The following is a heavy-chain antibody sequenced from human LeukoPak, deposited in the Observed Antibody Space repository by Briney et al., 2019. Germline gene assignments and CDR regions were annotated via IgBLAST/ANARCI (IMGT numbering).Heavy chain of an antibody. CDR2: IRYDGSNK. J-gene: IGHJ4*02. CDR3: AKEHCSGGSCYSHIDY. CDR1: GFTFSYYG. Sequence: GGSLRLSCAASGFTFSYYGMHWVRQAPGKGLEWVAFIRYDGSNKYYVDSVKGRFTISRDNSKNTLYLQMNSLRTEGTAVYYCAKEHCSGGSCYSHIDYWGQGTLVTVSS. V-gene: IGHV3-30*02. D-gene: IGHD2-15*01.